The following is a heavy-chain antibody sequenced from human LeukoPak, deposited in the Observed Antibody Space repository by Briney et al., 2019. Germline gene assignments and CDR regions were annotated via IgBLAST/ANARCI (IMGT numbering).Heavy chain of an antibody. D-gene: IGHD3-16*01. CDR3: AKGAFVRLGELSPH. CDR2: IQHDGTKT. J-gene: IGHJ4*02. CDR1: GFTFSSSG. V-gene: IGHV3-30*02. Sequence: PGGSLRLSCAVSGFTFSSSGMHWVRQAPGRGLEWVAFIQHDGTKTYYADSVKGRFTISRDSSENTLYLQMNILRTDDTAVYYCAKGAFVRLGELSPHWGQGTLVTVSS.